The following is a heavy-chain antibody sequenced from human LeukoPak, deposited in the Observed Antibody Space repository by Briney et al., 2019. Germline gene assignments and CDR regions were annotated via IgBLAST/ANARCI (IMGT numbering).Heavy chain of an antibody. CDR2: ISYDGSNK. V-gene: IGHV3-30-3*01. CDR1: GFTFSSYA. Sequence: GGSLRLSCAASGFTFSSYAMHWVRRAPGKGLEWVAVISYDGSNKYYADSVKGRFTISRDNSKNTLYMQMNSLTAEDTAVYYCARGSDSSGLYYFDYWGQGTLVTVSS. D-gene: IGHD3-22*01. CDR3: ARGSDSSGLYYFDY. J-gene: IGHJ4*02.